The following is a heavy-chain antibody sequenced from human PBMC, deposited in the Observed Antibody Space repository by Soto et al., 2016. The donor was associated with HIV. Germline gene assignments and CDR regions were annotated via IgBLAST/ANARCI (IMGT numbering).Heavy chain of an antibody. D-gene: IGHD3-9*01. V-gene: IGHV1-69*13. CDR3: ARERGVYYDILTGYSPDYFDI. CDR1: GGTFSRYA. CDR2: IIPLFGRT. J-gene: IGHJ3*02. Sequence: QVQLVQSGAEVKKPGSSVKVSCKASGGTFSRYAISWVRQAPGQGLEWMGGIIPLFGRTNYAQKFQGRVTITADESTSTVYMELGSLRSEDTAVYYCARERGVYYDILTGYSPDYFDIWGQGTMVTVSS.